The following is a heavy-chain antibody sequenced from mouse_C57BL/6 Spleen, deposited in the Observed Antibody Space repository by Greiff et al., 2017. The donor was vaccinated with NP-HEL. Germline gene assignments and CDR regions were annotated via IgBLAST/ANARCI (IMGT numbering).Heavy chain of an antibody. CDR1: GYTFTSYW. CDR3: ARDHYYGSSEGFAY. J-gene: IGHJ3*01. V-gene: IGHV1-72*01. D-gene: IGHD1-1*01. Sequence: QVQLQQPGAELVKPGASVKLSCKASGYTFTSYWMHWVKQRPGRGLEWIGRIDPNSGGTTYNEKFKSKATLTVDKPSSTAYMQLSSLTSEDSAVYYCARDHYYGSSEGFAYWGQGTLVTVSA. CDR2: IDPNSGGT.